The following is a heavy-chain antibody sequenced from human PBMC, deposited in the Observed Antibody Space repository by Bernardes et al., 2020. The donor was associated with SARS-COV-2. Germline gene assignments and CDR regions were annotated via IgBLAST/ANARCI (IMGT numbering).Heavy chain of an antibody. J-gene: IGHJ3*02. D-gene: IGHD1-26*01. CDR1: GFSLSTSCGG. Sequence: SGATLVKPTQTFTLTCPFPGFSLSTSCGGVGWIRQPPGKALEWLALIYWADDKRYSPSLKSRLTITKDTYKAQVVRTRTNMDPVHTATYYCAHRRSWGGAFDIWGQGTMVTVSS. CDR2: IYWADDK. CDR3: AHRRSWGGAFDI. V-gene: IGHV2-5*02.